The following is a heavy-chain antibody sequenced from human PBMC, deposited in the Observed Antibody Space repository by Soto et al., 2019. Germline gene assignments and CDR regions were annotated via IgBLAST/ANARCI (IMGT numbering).Heavy chain of an antibody. Sequence: GGSLRLSCAASGFTFSRFAMNWVRQAPGKGLEWVSGVGGSGGTAYYADSVKGRFTISRDNSKNTLFLQMNSLRAEDTAVYYCAKDSLGDYYYYGLDVWDQGTTVTVSS. CDR1: GFTFSRFA. CDR2: VGGSGGTA. V-gene: IGHV3-23*01. CDR3: AKDSLGDYYYYGLDV. J-gene: IGHJ6*02. D-gene: IGHD2-15*01.